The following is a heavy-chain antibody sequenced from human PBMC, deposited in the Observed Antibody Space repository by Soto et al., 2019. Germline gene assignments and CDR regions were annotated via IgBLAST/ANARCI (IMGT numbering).Heavy chain of an antibody. CDR3: ASVTTIWSN. V-gene: IGHV1-46*01. CDR1: GYSSSNYY. CDR2: VNPNGEST. D-gene: IGHD2-21*02. J-gene: IGHJ4*02. Sequence: QVQVVQSGAEVKEPGAPVKVSCKASGYSSSNYYTHWVRQAPGQGLEWMGIVNPNGESTNYAQRFQGRVALTRDTSTNTDYMELSRLTSDDTAIYFCASVTTIWSNWGQGTLVTVSS.